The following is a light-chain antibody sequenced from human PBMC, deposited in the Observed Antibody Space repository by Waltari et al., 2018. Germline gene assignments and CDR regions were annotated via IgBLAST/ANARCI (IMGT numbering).Light chain of an antibody. J-gene: IGKJ4*01. CDR3: QQYYSTPLT. CDR1: QSVGRY. CDR2: DAI. Sequence: EIVLTQSPATLSLSPGESATLSCRPSQSVGRYLTWYQQKPAQPPRLLIYDAINRAPGVPARFSGSGSGTDFTLTISGLEPDDFGVYYCQQYYSTPLTFGGGTKVEIK. V-gene: IGKV3-11*01.